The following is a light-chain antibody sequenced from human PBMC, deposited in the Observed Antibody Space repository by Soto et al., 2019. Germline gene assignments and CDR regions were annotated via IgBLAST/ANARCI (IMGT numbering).Light chain of an antibody. Sequence: DIELTQSPSFLSASVGDRATITCRASQGISSYFAWYQQKPGKAPKLLIYAVATLQSGVPSRFSGSASWTEFPLTIRSLQPEDFATYYCQQLNSYRLTFGGGTKVEIK. CDR3: QQLNSYRLT. J-gene: IGKJ4*02. CDR2: AVA. CDR1: QGISSY. V-gene: IGKV1-9*01.